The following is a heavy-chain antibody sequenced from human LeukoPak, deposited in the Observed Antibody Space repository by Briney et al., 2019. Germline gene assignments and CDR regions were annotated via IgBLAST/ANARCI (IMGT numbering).Heavy chain of an antibody. CDR2: IYYSGST. J-gene: IGHJ1*01. CDR1: GGSISRSRDY. Sequence: PSETLSLTCTVSGGSISRSRDYWGWIRQPPGKGLEWIGSIYYSGSTYYNPSLKSRVTISVDTSKNQFSLKLSSVTAADTAVYYCARSLIGTSRAEYFQHWGQGTLVTVSS. CDR3: ARSLIGTSRAEYFQH. D-gene: IGHD1-14*01. V-gene: IGHV4-39*07.